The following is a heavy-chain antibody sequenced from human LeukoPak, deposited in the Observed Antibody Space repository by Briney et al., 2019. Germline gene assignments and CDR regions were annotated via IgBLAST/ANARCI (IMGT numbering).Heavy chain of an antibody. Sequence: GGSLRLSCAASGFTFSSYGMSWVRQAPGKGLEWVSGISSNGGSTYYADSVKGRFTISRDNSKNTLYLQMNSLRAEDTAVYYCARSVVKADYWGQGTLVTVSS. J-gene: IGHJ4*02. CDR2: ISSNGGST. CDR1: GFTFSSYG. CDR3: ARSVVKADY. V-gene: IGHV3-23*01. D-gene: IGHD3-22*01.